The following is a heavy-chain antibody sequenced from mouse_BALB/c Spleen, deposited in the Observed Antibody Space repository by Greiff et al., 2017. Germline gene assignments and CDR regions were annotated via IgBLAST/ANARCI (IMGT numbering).Heavy chain of an antibody. Sequence: VQLKESGPELVKPGASVKISCKASGYSFTGYFMNWVKQSHGKSLEWIGRINPYNGDTFYNQKFKGKATLTVDKSSSTAHMELLSLTSEDSAVYYCGREKLGGRFYYAMDDWGQGTSVTVSS. D-gene: IGHD3-3*01. CDR2: INPYNGDT. CDR1: GYSFTGYF. CDR3: GREKLGGRFYYAMDD. V-gene: IGHV1-37*01. J-gene: IGHJ4*01.